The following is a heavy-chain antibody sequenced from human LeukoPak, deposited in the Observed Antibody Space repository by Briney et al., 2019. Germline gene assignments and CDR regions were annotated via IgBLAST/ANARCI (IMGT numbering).Heavy chain of an antibody. CDR3: ARNRWEPYHNDAFDI. CDR1: GYTFTSYG. V-gene: IGHV1-18*01. CDR2: ISVYNGNT. J-gene: IGHJ3*02. D-gene: IGHD1-26*01. Sequence: ASVKVSCKASGYTFTSYGISWVRQAPGQGLEWVGWISVYNGNTNSTQKLQGRVTMTTDTSTSTAYMELRSLRSDDTAVYYCARNRWEPYHNDAFDIWGQGTMVTVSS.